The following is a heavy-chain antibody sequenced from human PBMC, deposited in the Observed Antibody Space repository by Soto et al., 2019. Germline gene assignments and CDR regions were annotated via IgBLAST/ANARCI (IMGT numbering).Heavy chain of an antibody. J-gene: IGHJ4*02. CDR2: IYPGDSDT. D-gene: IGHD5-12*01. CDR3: ATMATPFVGGDS. Sequence: GESLKISCKGSGYSFTSYWIGWVDQMPGKGLEWMGIIYPGDSDTRYSPSFQGQVTISAEKSISTAYLQWSSLKASDTAMYSFATMATPFVGGDSWGQGTQVTVSS. CDR1: GYSFTSYW. V-gene: IGHV5-51*07.